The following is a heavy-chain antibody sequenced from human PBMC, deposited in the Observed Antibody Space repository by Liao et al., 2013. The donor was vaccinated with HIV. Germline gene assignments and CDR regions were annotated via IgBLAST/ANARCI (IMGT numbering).Heavy chain of an antibody. Sequence: QVQLQQWGAGLLKPSETLSLTCAVYGGSFSNYYWSWIRQPPGKGLEWIGEINHSGSTNYNPSLKSRVTISVDTSKNQFSLKLSSVTAADTAVYYCARTDQYYDFWNGYENWFDPWGQGTLVTVSS. CDR1: GGSFSNYY. J-gene: IGHJ5*02. CDR3: ARTDQYYDFWNGYENWFDP. V-gene: IGHV4-34*01. CDR2: INHSGST. D-gene: IGHD3-3*01.